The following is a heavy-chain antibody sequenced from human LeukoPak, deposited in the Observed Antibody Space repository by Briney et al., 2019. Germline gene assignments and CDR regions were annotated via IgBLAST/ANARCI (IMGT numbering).Heavy chain of an antibody. Sequence: GGSLRPSCAASGFTFSYYGMHWVRQAPGKGLEWVAFMRYDGSIKYYVDSVKGRFAISRDNSNNMLFLQMNSLTAEDTAVYFCAKDPTHYLLDRGSTSYFDYWGQGTLVTVSS. CDR2: MRYDGSIK. J-gene: IGHJ4*02. CDR3: AKDPTHYLLDRGSTSYFDY. V-gene: IGHV3-30*02. D-gene: IGHD3-3*01. CDR1: GFTFSYYG.